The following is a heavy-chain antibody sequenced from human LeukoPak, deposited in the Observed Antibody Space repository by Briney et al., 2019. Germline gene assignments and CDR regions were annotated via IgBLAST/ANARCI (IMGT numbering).Heavy chain of an antibody. V-gene: IGHV4-39*07. CDR3: ARRGSGWYTVYYYYYMDV. CDR2: IYYSGST. D-gene: IGHD6-19*01. J-gene: IGHJ6*03. CDR1: GGSISSSSYY. Sequence: SETLSLTCTVSGGSISSSSYYWGWIRQPPGKGLEWIGSIYYSGSTYYNPSLKSRVTISVDTSKNQFSLKLSSVTAADTAVYYCARRGSGWYTVYYYYYMDVWGKGTTVTVSS.